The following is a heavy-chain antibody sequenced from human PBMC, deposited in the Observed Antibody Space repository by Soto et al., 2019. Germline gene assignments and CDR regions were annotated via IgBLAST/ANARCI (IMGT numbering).Heavy chain of an antibody. CDR1: GSSISSGDYY. CDR2: IYYSGST. Sequence: SETLSLTCSVSGSSISSGDYYWSWIRQPPERGLEWIGYIYYSGSTYYNPSLKSRVTISVDTSKNQFSLNLNSVTAADTAVYFCARGSDFWSGYSTLTYYGLDVWGQGTTVTVSS. V-gene: IGHV4-30-4*01. D-gene: IGHD3-3*01. CDR3: ARGSDFWSGYSTLTYYGLDV. J-gene: IGHJ6*02.